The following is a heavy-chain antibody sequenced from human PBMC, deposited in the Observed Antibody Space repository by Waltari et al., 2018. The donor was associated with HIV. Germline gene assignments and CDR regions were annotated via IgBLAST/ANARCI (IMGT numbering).Heavy chain of an antibody. CDR1: GFTFSTSS. Sequence: EVQLVESGGGLVQRGGSLRLSCAASGFTFSTSSMNWVRQAPGKGLGGVSYISSTNTIYYADSGKGRFTSSRDNAKNSLYLQMNSLRAEDTAVYYCARERYSSSYFGYWGQGTLVTVSS. D-gene: IGHD6-6*01. V-gene: IGHV3-48*04. J-gene: IGHJ4*02. CDR3: ARERYSSSYFGY. CDR2: ISSTNTI.